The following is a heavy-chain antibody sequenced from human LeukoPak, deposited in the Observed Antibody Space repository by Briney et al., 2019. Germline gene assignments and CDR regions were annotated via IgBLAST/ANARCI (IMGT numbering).Heavy chain of an antibody. V-gene: IGHV3-53*01. J-gene: IGHJ4*02. CDR2: IYSGGST. D-gene: IGHD2-2*01. Sequence: PGRSLRLSCAASGFTVSSNYMNWVRQAPGKGLEWVSVIYSGGSTYYADSVKGRFTISRDNSKNTLYLQMNSLRAEDTAVYYCAKDQGSSFTIDYWGQGTLVTVFS. CDR3: AKDQGSSFTIDY. CDR1: GFTVSSNY.